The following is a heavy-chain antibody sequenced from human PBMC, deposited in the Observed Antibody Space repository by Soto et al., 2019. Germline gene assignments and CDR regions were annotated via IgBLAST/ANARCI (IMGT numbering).Heavy chain of an antibody. CDR3: AKVDCSSTSCPPFDY. J-gene: IGHJ4*02. V-gene: IGHV3-23*01. CDR1: GFTFSSYA. Sequence: PGGSLRLSCAASGFTFSSYAMSWVRQAPGKGLEWVSAISGSGGSTYYADSVKGRFTISRDNSKNTLYLQMNSLRAEDTAVYYCAKVDCSSTSCPPFDYWGQGTLVTVSS. D-gene: IGHD2-2*01. CDR2: ISGSGGST.